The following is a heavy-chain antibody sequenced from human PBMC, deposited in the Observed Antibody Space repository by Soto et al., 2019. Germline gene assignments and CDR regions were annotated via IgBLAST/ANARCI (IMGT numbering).Heavy chain of an antibody. CDR3: ARGYCSSTSCYDYNDYVSGADY. D-gene: IGHD2-2*01. CDR1: GYTFTSYG. Sequence: QVQLLQSGAEVKKPGASVKVSCKASGYTFTSYGVTWVRQAPGQGLEWMGWISAYNGNTNYAQKFQGRVTMTTDTSTTIAYMELRSPRSDDTAIYYCARGYCSSTSCYDYNDYVSGADYWGQGTLVTVSS. J-gene: IGHJ4*02. CDR2: ISAYNGNT. V-gene: IGHV1-18*04.